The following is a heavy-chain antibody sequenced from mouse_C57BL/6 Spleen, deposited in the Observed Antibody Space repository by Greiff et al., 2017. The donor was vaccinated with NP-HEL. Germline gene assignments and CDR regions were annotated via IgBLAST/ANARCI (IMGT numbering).Heavy chain of an antibody. D-gene: IGHD4-1*01. J-gene: IGHJ2*01. Sequence: QVQLQQPGAELVKPGASVKVSCKASGYTFTSYWMHWVKQRPGQGLEWIGRIHPSDSDTNYNQKFKGKATLTVDKSSSTAYMQLSSLTSEDSAVYYCAIWSWDTRNYYFDCWGKGTTLTVSS. CDR2: IHPSDSDT. CDR1: GYTFTSYW. CDR3: AIWSWDTRNYYFDC. V-gene: IGHV1-74*01.